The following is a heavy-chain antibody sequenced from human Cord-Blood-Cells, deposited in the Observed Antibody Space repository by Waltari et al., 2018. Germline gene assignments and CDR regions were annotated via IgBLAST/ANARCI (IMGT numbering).Heavy chain of an antibody. V-gene: IGHV3-53*04. Sequence: EVQLVESGGGLVQPGGSLRLSCAASGFTVSSNYMSWVRQSQGKGVECVSFFYSGVSTYYADSVKGRFTISRHNSKNTLYLQMNSLRAEDTAVYYCARAGGGKGFDPWGQGTLVTVSS. J-gene: IGHJ5*02. CDR2: FYSGVST. D-gene: IGHD2-15*01. CDR1: GFTVSSNY. CDR3: ARAGGGKGFDP.